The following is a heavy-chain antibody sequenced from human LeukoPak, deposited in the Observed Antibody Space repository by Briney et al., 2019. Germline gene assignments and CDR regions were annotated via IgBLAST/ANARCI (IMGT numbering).Heavy chain of an antibody. J-gene: IGHJ4*02. CDR3: ASSDYYDSSGSFDY. D-gene: IGHD3-22*01. V-gene: IGHV4-38-2*01. Sequence: SETLSLTCAVSGYSISSGYYWGWIRQPPGKGLEWIGSIYHSGSTYYNPSLKSRVTVSVDTSKNQFPLKLSSVTAADTAVYYCASSDYYDSSGSFDYWGQGTLVTVSS. CDR2: IYHSGST. CDR1: GYSISSGYY.